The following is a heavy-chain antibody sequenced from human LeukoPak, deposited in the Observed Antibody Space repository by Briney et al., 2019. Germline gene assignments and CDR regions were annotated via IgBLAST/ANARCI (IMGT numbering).Heavy chain of an antibody. V-gene: IGHV3-21*01. D-gene: IGHD1-14*01. J-gene: IGHJ2*01. CDR3: ARGLQRITDWYFDL. Sequence: GGSLRLSCAASGFAFSTYSMKWVRQAEGGGMEWVSSIDSSSTYIYYADSLKGRFTISRDNAKNSLFLQVNSLRAEDTAVYYCARGLQRITDWYFDLWGRGTLVTVSS. CDR1: GFAFSTYS. CDR2: IDSSSTYI.